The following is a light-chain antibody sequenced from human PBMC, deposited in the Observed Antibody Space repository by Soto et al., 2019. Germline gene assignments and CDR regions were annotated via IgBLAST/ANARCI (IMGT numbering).Light chain of an antibody. Sequence: EIVMTQSPATLSVSPGERATLSCKASQSVSSNLAWYQQKPGQAPRLLIYGASTRATGIPARFSGSGSGTEFTLTISSLQSEDFAVYYCKQYNNWPPGTFGQGTNVDIK. CDR2: GAS. V-gene: IGKV3-15*01. CDR1: QSVSSN. J-gene: IGKJ1*01. CDR3: KQYNNWPPGT.